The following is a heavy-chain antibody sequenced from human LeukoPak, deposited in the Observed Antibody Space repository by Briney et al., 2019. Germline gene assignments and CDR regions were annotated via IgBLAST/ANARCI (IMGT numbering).Heavy chain of an antibody. Sequence: PGGSLRLSCAASGFTFSSYSMNWVRQAPGKVLEWVSSISSSSSYIYYADSVKGRFTISRDNAKNSLYLQMNSLRAEDTAVYYCARDAAPVAAIRGHFDYWGQGTLVTVSS. D-gene: IGHD2-15*01. J-gene: IGHJ4*02. V-gene: IGHV3-21*01. CDR3: ARDAAPVAAIRGHFDY. CDR1: GFTFSSYS. CDR2: ISSSSSYI.